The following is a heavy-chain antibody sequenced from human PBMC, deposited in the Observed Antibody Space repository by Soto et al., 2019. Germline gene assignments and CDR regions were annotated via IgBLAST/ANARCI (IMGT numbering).Heavy chain of an antibody. Sequence: PSETLSLTCTVSGGSIGSYYWSWIRQPPGKGLEWIGYIYYSGSTNYNPSLKSRVTISVDTSKNQFSMKLSSVTAADTAVYYWARSWDPPTVIFDYWGQGTQVTVSS. V-gene: IGHV4-59*01. CDR2: IYYSGST. J-gene: IGHJ4*02. CDR3: ARSWDPPTVIFDY. D-gene: IGHD4-17*01. CDR1: GGSIGSYY.